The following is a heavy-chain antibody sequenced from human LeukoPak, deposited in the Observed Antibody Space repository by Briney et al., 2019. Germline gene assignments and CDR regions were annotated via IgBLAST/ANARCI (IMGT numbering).Heavy chain of an antibody. CDR1: GFTFSSYS. CDR3: ARESANYIVVVVAANYYGMDV. J-gene: IGHJ6*02. V-gene: IGHV3-48*01. D-gene: IGHD2-15*01. Sequence: GGSLRLSCAASGFTFSSYSMNWVRQDQGMGLEWVSYISSSSSTIYSADSVKGRLSIPTDNAKNSLYLQMNSLRAEDTSVYYCARESANYIVVVVAANYYGMDVWGQGTTVTVSS. CDR2: ISSSSSTI.